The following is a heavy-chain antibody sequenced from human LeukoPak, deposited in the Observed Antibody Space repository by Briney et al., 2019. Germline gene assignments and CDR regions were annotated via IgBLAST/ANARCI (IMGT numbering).Heavy chain of an antibody. CDR3: GGTGSSGDPVVDY. CDR2: ISSSGNYI. J-gene: IGHJ4*02. D-gene: IGHD3-10*01. CDR1: GFTFSSYE. V-gene: IGHV3-48*03. Sequence: QPGGSLRLSCVASGFTFSSYEMNWVRQAPGKWLEWVSYISSSGNYIFYADFVKGRFTISRDNAKNSLYLQMNSLRAEDTAVYYCGGTGSSGDPVVDYWGQGTLVTVSS.